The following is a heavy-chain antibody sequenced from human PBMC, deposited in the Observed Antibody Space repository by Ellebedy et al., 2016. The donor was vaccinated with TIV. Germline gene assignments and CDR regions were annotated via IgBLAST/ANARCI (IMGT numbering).Heavy chain of an antibody. CDR1: GFTFSNYE. V-gene: IGHV3-48*03. Sequence: GESLKISCAASGFTFSNYEMNWVRQAPGKGLEWVSYISSSGGSVYFADSVQGRFTISRDNARNSLYLQMNNLRVDDGGTYYCVKGDKRDKWGPGTLVSVSS. CDR2: ISSSGGSV. J-gene: IGHJ4*02. CDR3: VKGDKRDK.